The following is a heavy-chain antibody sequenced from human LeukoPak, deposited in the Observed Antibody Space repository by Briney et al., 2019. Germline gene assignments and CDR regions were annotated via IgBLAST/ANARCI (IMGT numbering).Heavy chain of an antibody. CDR1: GFTFSSYG. J-gene: IGHJ4*02. V-gene: IGHV3-23*01. CDR2: ISGSGGST. D-gene: IGHD2-8*01. CDR3: AREPLNCSNGECYNQGFDY. Sequence: GGSLRLSCAASGFTFSSYGMSWVRQAPGKGLEWVSGISGSGGSTYYADSVKGRFTISRDNSKNTLYLQMNSLRAEDTAVYYCAREPLNCSNGECYNQGFDYWGQGTLVTVSS.